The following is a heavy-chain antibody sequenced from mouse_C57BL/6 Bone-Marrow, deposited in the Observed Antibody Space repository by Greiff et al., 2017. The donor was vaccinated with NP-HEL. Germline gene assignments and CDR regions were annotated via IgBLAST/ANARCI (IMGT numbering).Heavy chain of an antibody. CDR1: GYTFTSYW. CDR3: ARDSIYYYGSSYDYYAMDY. D-gene: IGHD1-1*01. Sequence: VQLQQPGAELVKPGASVKLSCKASGYTFTSYWMHWVKQRPGQGLEWIGMIHPNSGSTNYNEKFKSKATLTVDKSSSTAYMQLSSLTSEDSAVYYCARDSIYYYGSSYDYYAMDYWGQGTSVTVPS. V-gene: IGHV1-64*01. J-gene: IGHJ4*01. CDR2: IHPNSGST.